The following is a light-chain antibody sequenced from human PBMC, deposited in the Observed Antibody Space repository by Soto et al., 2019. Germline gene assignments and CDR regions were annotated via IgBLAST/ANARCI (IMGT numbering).Light chain of an antibody. Sequence: IQLTQSPSSLSASVGDRVSITCRASQDIKTYLAWYQQKQGKAPKLLVCGTFTLQSGVPSRFNGSGSGTDFTLTISRLQPEDFATYYCQHLNNYPPFTFGPWTKVDLE. V-gene: IGKV1-9*01. CDR1: QDIKTY. CDR3: QHLNNYPPFT. CDR2: GTF. J-gene: IGKJ3*01.